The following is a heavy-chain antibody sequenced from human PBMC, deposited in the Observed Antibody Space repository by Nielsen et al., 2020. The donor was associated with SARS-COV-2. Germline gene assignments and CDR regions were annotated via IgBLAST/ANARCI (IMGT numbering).Heavy chain of an antibody. V-gene: IGHV3-21*01. Sequence: GESLKISCAASGFTFSSYSMNWVRQAPGKGLEWVSSISSSSSYIYYADSVKGRFTISRDNAKNSLYLQMNSLRAEDTAVYYCARDFIVVVPAAMESWFDPWGQGTLVTVSS. CDR3: ARDFIVVVPAAMESWFDP. CDR2: ISSSSSYI. CDR1: GFTFSSYS. J-gene: IGHJ5*02. D-gene: IGHD2-2*01.